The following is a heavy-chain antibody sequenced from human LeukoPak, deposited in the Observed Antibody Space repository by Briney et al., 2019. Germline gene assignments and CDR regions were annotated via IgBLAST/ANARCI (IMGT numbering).Heavy chain of an antibody. Sequence: SETLSLTCTVSGGSISSYYWSWIRQPPGKGLEWIGYIYYSGSTNYNPSLKSRVTISVDTSKNQVSLKLSSVTAADTAMCYCARKDGDGWGQGTLVTVSS. CDR1: GGSISSYY. D-gene: IGHD5-24*01. CDR3: ARKDGDG. CDR2: IYYSGST. V-gene: IGHV4-59*01. J-gene: IGHJ4*02.